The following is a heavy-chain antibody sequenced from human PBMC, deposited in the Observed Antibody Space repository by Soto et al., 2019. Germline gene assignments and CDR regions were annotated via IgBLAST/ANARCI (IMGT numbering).Heavy chain of an antibody. D-gene: IGHD3-10*01. CDR2: ISYSGST. Sequence: QVQLQESGPGLVKPSQTLSLTCTVSGGAISSGDYYWSWIRQPPGKGMEWIGYISYSGSTYFNPSPKSRVTVSVDTSKSRFSVKLISVTVAGTDVYYCARDGLLHDRNGMDVWGRGTTVTVSS. CDR1: GGAISSGDYY. V-gene: IGHV4-30-4*01. CDR3: ARDGLLHDRNGMDV. J-gene: IGHJ6*02.